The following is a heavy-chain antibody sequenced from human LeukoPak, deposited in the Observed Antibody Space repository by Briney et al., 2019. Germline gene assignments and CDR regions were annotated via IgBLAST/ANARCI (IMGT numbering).Heavy chain of an antibody. V-gene: IGHV4-31*03. J-gene: IGHJ1*01. D-gene: IGHD3-22*01. CDR2: IYYSGST. CDR1: GGSISSGGYS. Sequence: SETLSLTCTVSGGSISSGGYSWSWIRQHPGKGLEWIGYIYYSGSTYYNPSLKSRVTISVDASKNQFSLKLSSVTAADTAVYYCASSSGYEGYFQHWGQGTLVTVSS. CDR3: ASSSGYEGYFQH.